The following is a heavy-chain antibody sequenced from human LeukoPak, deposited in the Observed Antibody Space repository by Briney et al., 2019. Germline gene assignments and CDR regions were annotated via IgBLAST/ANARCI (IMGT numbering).Heavy chain of an antibody. CDR3: ARQYCSSTSCSKRDAFDI. Sequence: GGSLRLSCAASGFTFSSYWMGWVRQAPGKGLEWVANIKQDGSEKYYVDSVKGRFTISRDNAKNSLYLQMNSLRAEDTAVYYCARQYCSSTSCSKRDAFDIWGQGTMVTVSS. D-gene: IGHD2-2*01. CDR2: IKQDGSEK. V-gene: IGHV3-7*01. CDR1: GFTFSSYW. J-gene: IGHJ3*02.